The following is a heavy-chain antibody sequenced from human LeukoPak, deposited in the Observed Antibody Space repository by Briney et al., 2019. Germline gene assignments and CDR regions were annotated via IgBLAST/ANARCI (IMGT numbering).Heavy chain of an antibody. J-gene: IGHJ4*02. CDR2: VHLDGRT. V-gene: IGHV4-4*02. Sequence: SETLSLTCGVSGGSVTNTNWWTWVRQPPGKGLEWIGEVHLDGRTNYNPSLESRLTMSVDVSENQVSLKLTSVTAADTAVYYCAREGGFYRPLDYSGQGTLVTVSS. D-gene: IGHD3-3*01. CDR1: GGSVTNTNW. CDR3: AREGGFYRPLDY.